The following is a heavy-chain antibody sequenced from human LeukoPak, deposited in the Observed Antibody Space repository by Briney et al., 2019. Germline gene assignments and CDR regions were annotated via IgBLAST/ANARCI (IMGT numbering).Heavy chain of an antibody. D-gene: IGHD3-10*01. V-gene: IGHV3-74*01. CDR3: VRESRTDYYGDF. Sequence: GGSLRLSCAASGFTFSSYWMNWVRQAPGKGLVWVSRIASDGSSTTYADSVKGRFSISRDNAKNTLYLQMNSLRVEDTAVYFCVRESRTDYYGDFWGQGTLVTVSS. J-gene: IGHJ4*02. CDR2: IASDGSST. CDR1: GFTFSSYW.